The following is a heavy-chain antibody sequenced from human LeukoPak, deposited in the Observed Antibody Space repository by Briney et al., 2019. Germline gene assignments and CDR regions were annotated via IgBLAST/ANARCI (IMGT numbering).Heavy chain of an antibody. V-gene: IGHV3-72*01. J-gene: IGHJ4*02. CDR3: TKDFDSGGAY. CDR2: TTNKADSYTT. CDR1: GSTFSDHY. Sequence: GGSLRLSCAASGSTFSDHYMDWVRQAPGRGLEWVGRTTNKADSYTTYYAASVRDRFTISRDASKNSLYLQMNSLKTEDTAIYYCTKDFDSGGAYWGQGTLVTVSS. D-gene: IGHD3-9*01.